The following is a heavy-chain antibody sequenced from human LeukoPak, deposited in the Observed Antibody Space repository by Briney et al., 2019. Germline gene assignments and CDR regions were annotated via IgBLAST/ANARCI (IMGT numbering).Heavy chain of an antibody. Sequence: GGSLRLSFAASGFTFSSYSMNWVRQAPGKGLEWVSYISSSSSTIYYADSVKGRFTISRDNAKNTLYLQMNSLRAEDTALYYCARNYDSSGYYQDYWGQGTLVTVSS. J-gene: IGHJ4*02. CDR3: ARNYDSSGYYQDY. CDR2: ISSSSSTI. V-gene: IGHV3-48*04. D-gene: IGHD3-22*01. CDR1: GFTFSSYS.